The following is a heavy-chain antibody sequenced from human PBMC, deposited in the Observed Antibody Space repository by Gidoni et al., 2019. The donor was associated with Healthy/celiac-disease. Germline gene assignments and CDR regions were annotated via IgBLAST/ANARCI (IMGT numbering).Heavy chain of an antibody. CDR3: ARDQGPIYGMDV. Sequence: EVQLVESGGGLLQPGGSLRLSCAASGFTVSSDYMSWVRQAPGKGLEWVSVIYSGGSTYYADSVKGRFTISRDNSKNTLYLQMNSLRAEDTAVYYCARDQGPIYGMDVWGQGTTVTVSS. V-gene: IGHV3-53*01. J-gene: IGHJ6*02. CDR1: GFTVSSDY. CDR2: IYSGGST.